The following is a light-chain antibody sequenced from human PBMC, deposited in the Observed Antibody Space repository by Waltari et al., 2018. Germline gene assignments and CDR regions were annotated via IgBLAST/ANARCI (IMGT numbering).Light chain of an antibody. CDR2: EDS. J-gene: IGLJ3*02. V-gene: IGLV3-10*01. Sequence: SYELTQPPSVSVSPGQAARITCSGDALPKKYAYWYQQKSGQAPVLVICEDSKRPSGIPERVSGSSSGTTATLTLSGAQVEDEGDYYCYSTDSSDTHRVFGGGTKLTVL. CDR1: ALPKKY. CDR3: YSTDSSDTHRV.